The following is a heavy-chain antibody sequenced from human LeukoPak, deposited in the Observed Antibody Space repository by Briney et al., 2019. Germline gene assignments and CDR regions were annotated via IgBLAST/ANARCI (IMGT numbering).Heavy chain of an antibody. D-gene: IGHD3-10*01. CDR1: GFTVSSNY. V-gene: IGHV3-53*01. CDR3: ATLLEDHYYTSGERGGMDV. J-gene: IGHJ6*02. CDR2: IYSGGIT. Sequence: GGSLRLSCAASGFTVSSNYMTWVRQAPGKGLEWVSVIYSGGITYYADSVKGRFTISRDNSKNTLYLQMNSLRAEDTAVYYCATLLEDHYYTSGERGGMDVWGQGTTVTVSS.